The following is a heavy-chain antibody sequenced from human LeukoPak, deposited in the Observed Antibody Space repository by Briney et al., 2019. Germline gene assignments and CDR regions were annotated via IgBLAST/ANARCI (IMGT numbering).Heavy chain of an antibody. CDR3: ARIITPYYYYYMDV. D-gene: IGHD3-10*01. V-gene: IGHV3-20*01. J-gene: IGHJ6*03. Sequence: GGSLRLSCAASGFTFDDYGMSWVRQAPGKGLEWVPGINWNGGSTGYADFVKGRFTISRDNVKNSLYLQMNSLRAEDTALYHCARIITPYYYYYMDVWGKGTTVTISS. CDR1: GFTFDDYG. CDR2: INWNGGST.